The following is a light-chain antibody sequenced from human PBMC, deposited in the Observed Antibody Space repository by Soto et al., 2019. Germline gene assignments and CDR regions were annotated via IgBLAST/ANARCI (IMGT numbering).Light chain of an antibody. CDR3: QQYGSSSWT. J-gene: IGKJ1*01. CDR1: QSVSSSY. Sequence: EIVLTQSPGTLSLSPGERATLSCRASQSVSSSYLACYQQKPGQAPRLLIYGTSSRATAILDRFSGSGSGTDFTLTISRLEPEDFAVYYCQQYGSSSWTFGQGTKV. CDR2: GTS. V-gene: IGKV3-20*01.